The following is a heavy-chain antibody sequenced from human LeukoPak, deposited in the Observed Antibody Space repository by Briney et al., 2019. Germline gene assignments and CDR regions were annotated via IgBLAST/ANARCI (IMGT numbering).Heavy chain of an antibody. CDR3: AKQPGSVVDSSGSLSRH. J-gene: IGHJ4*02. D-gene: IGHD3-22*01. CDR2: MSGSGYYT. CDR1: GFAFSNFA. Sequence: GGSLRLSCAASGFAFSNFAMSWVRQAPGKGLEWVSAMSGSGYYTYYVESVKGRFTISRDNSKNTLYLHMNSLRADDTAVYYCAKQPGSVVDSSGSLSRHWGQGTLVTVSS. V-gene: IGHV3-23*01.